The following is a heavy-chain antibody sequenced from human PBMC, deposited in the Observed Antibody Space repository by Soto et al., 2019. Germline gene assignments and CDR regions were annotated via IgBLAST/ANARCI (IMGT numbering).Heavy chain of an antibody. Sequence: EVQLVESGGGLVKPGGSLRLSCAASGFTFSSYSMNWVRQAPGKGLEWVSSISSSSSYIYYADSVKGRFTISRDNAKNSLHLQMNSLRAEDTAVYYCARDPPYSSGWFDYWGQGTLVTVSS. D-gene: IGHD6-19*01. V-gene: IGHV3-21*01. CDR3: ARDPPYSSGWFDY. CDR2: ISSSSSYI. CDR1: GFTFSSYS. J-gene: IGHJ4*02.